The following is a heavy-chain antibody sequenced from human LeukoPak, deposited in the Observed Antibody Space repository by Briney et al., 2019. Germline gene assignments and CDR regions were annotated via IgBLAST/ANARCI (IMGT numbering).Heavy chain of an antibody. Sequence: ASVKVSCKASGYTFTGYYYHWLRQAPGQGLEWMGWMNPNSGNTGYAQKFQGRVTMTRNTSISTAYMELSSLRSEDTAVYYCARGSRYYYYYYMDVWGKGTTVTISS. CDR1: GYTFTGYY. CDR2: MNPNSGNT. J-gene: IGHJ6*03. V-gene: IGHV1-8*02. CDR3: ARGSRYYYYYYMDV.